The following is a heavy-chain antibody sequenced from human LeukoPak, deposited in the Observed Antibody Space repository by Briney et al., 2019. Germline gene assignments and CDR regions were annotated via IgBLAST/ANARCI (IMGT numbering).Heavy chain of an antibody. V-gene: IGHV3-30*04. CDR2: ISYDGSNK. D-gene: IGHD2-15*01. Sequence: GGSLRLSCAASGFTFSSYAMHWVRQAPGKGLEWVAVISYDGSNKYYADSVKGRFTISRDNSKNTLYLQMNSLRAEDTAVYYCARTTGLYCSGGSCHLTSTFDYWGQGTLVTVSS. CDR1: GFTFSSYA. J-gene: IGHJ4*02. CDR3: ARTTGLYCSGGSCHLTSTFDY.